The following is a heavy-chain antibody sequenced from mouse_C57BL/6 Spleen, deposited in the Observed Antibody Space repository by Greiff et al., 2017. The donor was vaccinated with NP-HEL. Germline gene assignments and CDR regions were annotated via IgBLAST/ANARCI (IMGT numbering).Heavy chain of an antibody. CDR2: IWRGGST. D-gene: IGHD2-4*01. V-gene: IGHV2-5*01. Sequence: QVQLQQSGPGLVQPSQSLSITCTVSGFSLTSYGVHWVRQSPGKGLEWLGVIWRGGSTDYNAAFMSRLSITKDNSKSQVFFKMNSLQADDTAIYYCAKNRIYYDYDRDYYAMDYWGQGTSVTVSS. CDR3: AKNRIYYDYDRDYYAMDY. CDR1: GFSLTSYG. J-gene: IGHJ4*01.